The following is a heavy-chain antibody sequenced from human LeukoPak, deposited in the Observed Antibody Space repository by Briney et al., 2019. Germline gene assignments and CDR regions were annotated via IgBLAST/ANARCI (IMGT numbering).Heavy chain of an antibody. V-gene: IGHV4-34*01. CDR2: INHSGST. D-gene: IGHD3-10*01. CDR3: ARLYYYGSGSYEWFDP. Sequence: SETLSLTCAVYGGSFSGDYWSWIRQPPGKRLEWIGEINHSGSTNYNPSLKSRVTISVDASKNQFSLKLSSVTAADTAVYYCARLYYYGSGSYEWFDPWGQGTLVTVPS. CDR1: GGSFSGDY. J-gene: IGHJ5*02.